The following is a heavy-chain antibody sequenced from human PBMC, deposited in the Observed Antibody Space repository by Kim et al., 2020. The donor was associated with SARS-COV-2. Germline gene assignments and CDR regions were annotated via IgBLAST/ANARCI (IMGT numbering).Heavy chain of an antibody. V-gene: IGHV4-34*01. J-gene: IGHJ6*02. Sequence: NPSLKSRVTISVDTSKNQFSLKLSSVTAADTAVYYCARGIGYYYYYGMDVWGQGTTVTVSS. CDR3: ARGIGYYYYYGMDV.